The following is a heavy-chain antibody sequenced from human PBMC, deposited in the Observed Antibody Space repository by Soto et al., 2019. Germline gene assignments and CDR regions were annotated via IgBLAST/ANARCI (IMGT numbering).Heavy chain of an antibody. CDR3: ARGGRYSGYDSNYYYYGMDV. CDR1: GYTFTSYG. CDR2: ISAYNGNT. V-gene: IGHV1-18*01. D-gene: IGHD5-12*01. Sequence: ASVKVSCKASGYTFTSYGISWVRQAPGQGLEWMGWISAYNGNTNYAQKLQGWVTMTRDTSISTAYMELSRLRSDDTAVYYCARGGRYSGYDSNYYYYGMDVWGQGTTVTVSS. J-gene: IGHJ6*02.